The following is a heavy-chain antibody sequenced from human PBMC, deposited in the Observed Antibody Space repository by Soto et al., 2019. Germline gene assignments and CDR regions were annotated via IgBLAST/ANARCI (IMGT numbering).Heavy chain of an antibody. J-gene: IGHJ4*02. CDR1: SGSISSSNW. CDR2: IYHSGST. D-gene: IGHD2-15*01. V-gene: IGHV4-4*02. CDR3: GRGKRYYSGDSCYLLFDY. Sequence: SETLSLTCAVSSGSISSSNWWSWVRQPPGKGLEWIGEIYHSGSTNYNPSLKSRVTISVDKSKNQFSLKLSSVTAADTAVYYSGRGKRYYSGDSCYLLFDYWGKGSLVTV.